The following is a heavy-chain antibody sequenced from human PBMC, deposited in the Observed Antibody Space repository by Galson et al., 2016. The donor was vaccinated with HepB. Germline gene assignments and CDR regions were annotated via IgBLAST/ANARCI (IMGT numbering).Heavy chain of an antibody. J-gene: IGHJ4*02. CDR3: AREFTY. V-gene: IGHV4-61*02. CDR2: IYASGIA. CDR1: GGTISCYDLY. Sequence: TLSLTCSFSGGTISCYDLYWSWIRQPAGKGLEWIGRIYASGIAHYNPSLKSRVSMSIDTSKDQVSLKLTSVTAADTAVYYCAREFTYWGQGTLVTVSS.